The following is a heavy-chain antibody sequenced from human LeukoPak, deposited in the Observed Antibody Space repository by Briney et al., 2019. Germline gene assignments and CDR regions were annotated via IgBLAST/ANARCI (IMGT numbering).Heavy chain of an antibody. CDR1: GGSISSYY. D-gene: IGHD3-9*01. CDR3: AREIRYFDWANWFDP. Sequence: SETLSLTCTVSGGSISSYYWSWIRQPPGKGLEWIGYIYYSGSTNYNPSLKSRVTISVDTSKNQFSLKLSSVTAADTAVYYCAREIRYFDWANWFDPWGQGTLVTVSS. J-gene: IGHJ5*02. V-gene: IGHV4-59*01. CDR2: IYYSGST.